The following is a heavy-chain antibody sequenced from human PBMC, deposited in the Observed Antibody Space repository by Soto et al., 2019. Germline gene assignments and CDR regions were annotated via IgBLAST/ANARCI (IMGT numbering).Heavy chain of an antibody. J-gene: IGHJ4*02. CDR3: ARDGGAGYSYGLY. CDR1: GYTFTSYA. V-gene: IGHV1-3*01. Sequence: QVQLVQSGAEVKKPGASVKVSCKASGYTFTSYAMHWVRQAPGQRLEWMGWINAGNGNTKYSQKFQGRVTITRDTSASTVYMELSSLRSEDTAVYYCARDGGAGYSYGLYWGQGTLVTVSS. CDR2: INAGNGNT. D-gene: IGHD5-18*01.